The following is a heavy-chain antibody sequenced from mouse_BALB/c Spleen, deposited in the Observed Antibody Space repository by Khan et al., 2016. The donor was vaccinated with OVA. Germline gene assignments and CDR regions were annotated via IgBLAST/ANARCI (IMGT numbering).Heavy chain of an antibody. CDR2: INPSNGYT. CDR3: VSDGAYYRNRGGFAY. D-gene: IGHD2-5*01. V-gene: IGHV1-4*01. CDR1: GYTFTSYT. Sequence: QVQLKQSGAELARPGASVKMSCKASGYTFTSYTIHWIKQRPGQGLEWIGYINPSNGYTNYNQKFKDKATLTADKSSTTAYMQLSSLTSDDSAVYNCVSDGAYYRNRGGFAYWGQGTLVTVSA. J-gene: IGHJ3*01.